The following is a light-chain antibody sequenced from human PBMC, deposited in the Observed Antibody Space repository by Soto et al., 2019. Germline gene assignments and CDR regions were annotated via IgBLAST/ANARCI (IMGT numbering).Light chain of an antibody. J-gene: IGKJ5*01. CDR1: QSVSRY. V-gene: IGKV3D-15*01. CDR2: GAS. CDR3: QQYNNWHTIT. Sequence: EIVLTQSPATLSLSPGKIPTLSCRASQSVSRYLAWYQQKPGQAPRLLIYGASTRATGIPARFSGSGSGTEFTLTISSLKSEDFAVYYCQQYNNWHTITFGQGTRLEIK.